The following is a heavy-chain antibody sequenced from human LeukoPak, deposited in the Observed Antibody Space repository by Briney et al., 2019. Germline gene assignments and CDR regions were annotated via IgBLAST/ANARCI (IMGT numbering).Heavy chain of an antibody. CDR3: ARAWSGYGAFDI. J-gene: IGHJ3*02. CDR2: IKQDGSEK. D-gene: IGHD3-3*01. CDR1: GFTFSNYW. Sequence: GSLRLSCAASGFTFSNYWMSWVRQAPGKGLEWVANIKQDGSEKYYVDSVKGRFTISRDNAKNTLFLQMNSLRAEDTAVYYCARAWSGYGAFDIWGQGTMVTVSP. V-gene: IGHV3-7*01.